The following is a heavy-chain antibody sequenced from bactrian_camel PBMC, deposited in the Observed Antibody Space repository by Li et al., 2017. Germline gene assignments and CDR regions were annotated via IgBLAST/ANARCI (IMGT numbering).Heavy chain of an antibody. CDR1: VNSNNLNC. Sequence: VQLVESGGGLVQAGGSLNLSCAATVNSNNLNCMGWFRQAPGKEREGVAAIDDGSTTYADSVKGRFTISQDNAKNTLYLQMNNLKPEDTAMYYCAAEKGGYCRGGYWILTTSLDDFGNWGQGTQVTVS. CDR2: IDDGST. CDR3: AAEKGGYCRGGYWILTTSLDDFGN. V-gene: IGHV3S53*01. D-gene: IGHD2*01. J-gene: IGHJ6*01.